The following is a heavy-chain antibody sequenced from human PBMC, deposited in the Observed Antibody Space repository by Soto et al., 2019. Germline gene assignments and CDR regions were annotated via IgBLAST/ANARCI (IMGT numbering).Heavy chain of an antibody. V-gene: IGHV1-69*12. CDR3: ARGYCSGGSCYPTTWFDP. CDR1: VGTFSSYA. Sequence: QVQLVQSRAEVKKPGSSVKVSCKASVGTFSSYAISWVRQAPGQGLEWMGGIIPIFGTANYAQKFQGRVTLAADESTSTAYLELSSLRSEDTAVYYCARGYCSGGSCYPTTWFDPWGQGTLVTVSS. D-gene: IGHD2-15*01. CDR2: IIPIFGTA. J-gene: IGHJ5*02.